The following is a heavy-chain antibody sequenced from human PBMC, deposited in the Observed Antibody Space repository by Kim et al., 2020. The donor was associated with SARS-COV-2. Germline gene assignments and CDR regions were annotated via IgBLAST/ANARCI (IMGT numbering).Heavy chain of an antibody. CDR2: IYPGDSDT. CDR3: ARQGAGYYYGSGTGLDY. D-gene: IGHD3-10*01. J-gene: IGHJ4*02. V-gene: IGHV5-51*01. Sequence: GESLKISCKGSGYSFTSYWIGWVRQMPGKGLEWMGIIYPGDSDTRYSPSFQGQVTISADKSISTAYLQWSSLKASDTAMYYCARQGAGYYYGSGTGLDYWGQGTLVTVSS. CDR1: GYSFTSYW.